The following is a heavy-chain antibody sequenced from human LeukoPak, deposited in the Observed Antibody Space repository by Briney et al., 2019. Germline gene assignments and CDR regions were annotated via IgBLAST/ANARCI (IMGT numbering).Heavy chain of an antibody. CDR1: GFTFSNYW. CDR2: INSDGSST. V-gene: IGHV3-74*01. CDR3: AREVGSGNSDRYFDY. D-gene: IGHD3-10*01. Sequence: GGSLRLSCIASGFTFSNYWMHWVRQAPGKGLVWVSRINSDGSSTSYADSVKARFTISRDNAKNTLYLQMNSLRAEDTAVYYCAREVGSGNSDRYFDYWGQGTLVTVSS. J-gene: IGHJ4*02.